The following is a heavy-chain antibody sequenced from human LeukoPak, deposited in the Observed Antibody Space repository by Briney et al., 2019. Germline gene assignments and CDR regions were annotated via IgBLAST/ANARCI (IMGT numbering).Heavy chain of an antibody. CDR2: IYHSGST. J-gene: IGHJ4*02. Sequence: PSETLSLTCAVSGYSISSGYYWGWIRQPPRKGLEWIESIYHSGSTYYNPSLKSRVTISVDTSKNQFSLKLSSVTAADTAVYYCARHLAYYDFWSGYQKNFDYWGQGTLVTVSS. D-gene: IGHD3-3*01. CDR3: ARHLAYYDFWSGYQKNFDY. CDR1: GYSISSGYY. V-gene: IGHV4-38-2*01.